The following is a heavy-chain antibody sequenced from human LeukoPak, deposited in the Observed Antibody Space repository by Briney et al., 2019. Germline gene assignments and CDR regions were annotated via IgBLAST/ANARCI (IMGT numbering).Heavy chain of an antibody. J-gene: IGHJ4*02. D-gene: IGHD5-18*01. CDR3: ASQSRGYSHGYDY. CDR2: IRYDGSNK. Sequence: GGSLRLSCAASGFTFSSYGMHWVRQAPGKGLEWVAFIRYDGSNKYYADSVKGRFTISRDNSKNTLYLQMNSLRAEDTAVYYCASQSRGYSHGYDYWGQGTLVTVSS. CDR1: GFTFSSYG. V-gene: IGHV3-30*02.